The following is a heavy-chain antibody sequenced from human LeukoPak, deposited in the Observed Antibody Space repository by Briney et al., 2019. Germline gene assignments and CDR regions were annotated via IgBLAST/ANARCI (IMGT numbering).Heavy chain of an antibody. J-gene: IGHJ6*03. CDR1: GFTFSSYS. Sequence: PGGSLRLSCAASGFTFSSYSMNWVRPAPGKGLEWVSYISSSSSTIYYAASVKGRFTISRDNAKNSLYLQMNSLRAEDTAVYYCARDYYPPANYDFWSGVRDYYYYYMDVWGKGTTVTVSS. V-gene: IGHV3-48*04. CDR2: ISSSSSTI. D-gene: IGHD3-3*01. CDR3: ARDYYPPANYDFWSGVRDYYYYYMDV.